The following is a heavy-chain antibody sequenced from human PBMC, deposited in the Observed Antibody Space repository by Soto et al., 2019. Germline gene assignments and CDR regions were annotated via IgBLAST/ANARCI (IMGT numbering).Heavy chain of an antibody. CDR3: ARGPYGSGMDV. D-gene: IGHD4-17*01. CDR2: IWYDGSNK. CDR1: GFTFSSYG. J-gene: IGHJ6*02. V-gene: IGHV3-33*01. Sequence: QVQLVESGGGVVQPGRSLRLSCAASGFTFSSYGMHWVRQAPGKGLEWVAVIWYDGSNKYYADSVKGRFTISRDNSKNTLYLQMNSLRAEDTAVYYWARGPYGSGMDVWGQGTTVTVSS.